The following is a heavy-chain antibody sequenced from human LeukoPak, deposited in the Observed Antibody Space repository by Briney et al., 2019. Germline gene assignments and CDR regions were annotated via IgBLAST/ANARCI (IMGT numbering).Heavy chain of an antibody. Sequence: SETLSLTCTVSGGSMSSYYWSWIRQPPGKGLEWIGYVSYSGSTNYNPSFKSRVTISVDTSKNQFSLKLSSATAADTAGYYCASSGYDFDFDYWGQGTLVTVSS. CDR3: ASSGYDFDFDY. J-gene: IGHJ4*02. V-gene: IGHV4-59*01. CDR2: VSYSGST. CDR1: GGSMSSYY. D-gene: IGHD3-22*01.